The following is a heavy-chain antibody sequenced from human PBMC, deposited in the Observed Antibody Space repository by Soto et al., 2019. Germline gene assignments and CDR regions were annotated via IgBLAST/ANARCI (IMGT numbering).Heavy chain of an antibody. CDR1: GYTFTSYG. J-gene: IGHJ6*03. CDR2: INAGNGNT. V-gene: IGHV1-18*01. CDR3: ARAAGNGDYYYYYMDV. Sequence: ASEKVSCKASGYTFTSYGISWVRQAPGQGLEWMGWINAGNGNTNYSPKFQGRVTITRDTSASTAYMELSSLRSEDTAVYYCARAAGNGDYYYYYMDVWGKGTTVTVSS. D-gene: IGHD6-19*01.